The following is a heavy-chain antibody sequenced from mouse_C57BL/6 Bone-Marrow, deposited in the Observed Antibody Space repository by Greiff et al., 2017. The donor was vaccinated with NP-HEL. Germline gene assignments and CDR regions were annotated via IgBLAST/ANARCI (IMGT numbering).Heavy chain of an antibody. V-gene: IGHV2-2*01. CDR2: IWSGGST. J-gene: IGHJ4*01. Sequence: QVQLKQSGPGLVQPSQSLSITCTVSGFSLTSYGVHWVRQSPGKGLEWLGVIWSGGSTDYNAAFISRLSISKDNSKSQVFFKMNSLQADDTAIYYCARIGWYYDYVDYAMDYWGQGTSVTVSS. D-gene: IGHD2-4*01. CDR3: ARIGWYYDYVDYAMDY. CDR1: GFSLTSYG.